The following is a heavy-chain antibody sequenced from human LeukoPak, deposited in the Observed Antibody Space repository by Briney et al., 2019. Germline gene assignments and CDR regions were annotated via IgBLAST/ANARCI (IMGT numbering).Heavy chain of an antibody. CDR1: GFTFSSYV. D-gene: IGHD1-1*01. CDR3: AKARNNNKGEFDY. V-gene: IGHV3-23*01. Sequence: GGSLRLSCAASGFTFSSYVMRWVRQAPGNGLECVSAIGDSGGFTNYADSVKGRFIISRDNSRNTLYLQMNSLRAEDTAVYYCAKARNNNKGEFDYWGQGTLVTVSS. CDR2: IGDSGGFT. J-gene: IGHJ4*02.